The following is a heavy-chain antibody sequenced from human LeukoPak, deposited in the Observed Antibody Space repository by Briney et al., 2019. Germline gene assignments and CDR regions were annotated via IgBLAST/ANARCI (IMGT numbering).Heavy chain of an antibody. J-gene: IGHJ5*02. CDR2: IIPIFGTA. V-gene: IGHV1-69*05. D-gene: IGHD2-15*01. CDR3: ARDPSKASSIVVEGQGYDP. CDR1: GGTFSSYA. Sequence: EASVKVSCKASGGTFSSYAISWVRQAPRQGLEWMGVIIPIFGTANYAQKFQGRVTITTDESTRTAYMELSSLRSEDTAVYYCARDPSKASSIVVEGQGYDPWGQGTLVTVSS.